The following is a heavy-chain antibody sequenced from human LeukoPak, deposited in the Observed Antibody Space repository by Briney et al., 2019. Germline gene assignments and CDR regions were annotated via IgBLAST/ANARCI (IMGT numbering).Heavy chain of an antibody. CDR2: IWYDGSNK. V-gene: IGHV3-33*01. Sequence: SGGSLRLSCAASGFTFSSYGMHWVRQAPGKGLEWVAVIWYDGSNKYYADSVKGRFTISRDNSKNTLYLQMNSLRAEDTAVYYRARESAYSSGWYGTPNFDYWGQGTLVTVSS. CDR3: ARESAYSSGWYGTPNFDY. J-gene: IGHJ4*02. CDR1: GFTFSSYG. D-gene: IGHD6-19*01.